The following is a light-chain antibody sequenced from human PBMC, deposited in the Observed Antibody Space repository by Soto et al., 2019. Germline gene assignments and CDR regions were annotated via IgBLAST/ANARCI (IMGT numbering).Light chain of an antibody. J-gene: IGLJ2*01. V-gene: IGLV2-14*01. CDR2: EVS. CDR3: AAWDDRVNGVV. Sequence: QSALTQPASVSGSPGQSITISCTGTSSDVGGYNYVSWYQQHPGKAPKLMIYEVSNRPSGVSNRFSGSKSGNTASLTISGLQAEDEADYYCAAWDDRVNGVVFGGGTKLTVL. CDR1: SSDVGGYNY.